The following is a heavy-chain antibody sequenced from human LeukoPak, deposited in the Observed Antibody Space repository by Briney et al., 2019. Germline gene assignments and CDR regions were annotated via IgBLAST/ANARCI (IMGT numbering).Heavy chain of an antibody. D-gene: IGHD3-22*01. V-gene: IGHV1-8*01. CDR2: MNPNSGNT. J-gene: IGHJ3*02. Sequence: ASVKVSCKASGYTFTSYDINWVRQATGQGLEWMGWMNPNSGNTGYAQKFQGRVTMTRNTSISTAYMELSSLRSEDTAVYYCARRDSGGYYDAYDIWGQGTMVTVSS. CDR1: GYTFTSYD. CDR3: ARRDSGGYYDAYDI.